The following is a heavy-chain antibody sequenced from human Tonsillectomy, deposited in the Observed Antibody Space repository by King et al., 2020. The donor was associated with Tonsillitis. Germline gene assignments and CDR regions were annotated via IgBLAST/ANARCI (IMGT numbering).Heavy chain of an antibody. J-gene: IGHJ3*02. Sequence: VQLVESGGGLVQPGGSLRLSCAASGFTFSSYWMSWVRQAPGKGLEWVANIKQYGSEKYYVDSVKGRFTISRDNAKNSLYLQMNSLRAEDTAVYYCVRYYDGSGPSDAFDIWRQGTMVPVSS. V-gene: IGHV3-7*03. CDR1: GFTFSSYW. CDR2: IKQYGSEK. CDR3: VRYYDGSGPSDAFDI. D-gene: IGHD3-22*01.